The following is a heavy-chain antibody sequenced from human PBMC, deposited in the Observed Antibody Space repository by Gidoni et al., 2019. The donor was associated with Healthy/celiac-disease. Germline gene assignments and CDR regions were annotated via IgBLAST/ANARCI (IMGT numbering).Heavy chain of an antibody. D-gene: IGHD3-9*01. V-gene: IGHV2-5*02. J-gene: IGHJ3*02. CDR2: IYCDDDK. CDR1: GFSLSTSGVG. CDR3: AQRNRRYFDWVHTWDDAFDI. Sequence: QITLKESGPTLVKPTQTLTLTCTFSGFSLSTSGVGVGWIRQPPGTALEWLALIYCDDDKRYSQSLKSRITITKDTSKNQVVIKMNNMDTVDTATYYCAQRNRRYFDWVHTWDDAFDIWGQGTMVTVSS.